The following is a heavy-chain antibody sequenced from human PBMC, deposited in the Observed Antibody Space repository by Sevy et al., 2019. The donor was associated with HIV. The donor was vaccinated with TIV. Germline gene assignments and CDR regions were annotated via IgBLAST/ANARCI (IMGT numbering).Heavy chain of an antibody. J-gene: IGHJ4*02. D-gene: IGHD5-12*01. CDR2: IYSTGRS. CDR1: GGSISGYY. CDR3: AREADGYNYVAEF. Sequence: SETLSLICTVSGGSISGYYWSWIRQPAGKGLEWIGRIYSTGRSNYHPSPKRRVTMSVDTSKNKFSLRLSSVTAADTAVYFCAREADGYNYVAEFWGQGTLVTVSS. V-gene: IGHV4-4*07.